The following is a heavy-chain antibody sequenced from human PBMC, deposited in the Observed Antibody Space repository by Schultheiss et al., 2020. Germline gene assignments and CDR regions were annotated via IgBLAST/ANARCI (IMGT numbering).Heavy chain of an antibody. D-gene: IGHD3-10*01. CDR1: GGSFSGYY. Sequence: SETLSLTCAVYGGSFSGYYWTWIRQPPGKGLEWIGEINQSGSTNYNPSLKSRVTISVDTSKNQFSLKLSSVTAADTAVYYCATLYGSGSRVFDYWGQATLVTISS. CDR3: ATLYGSGSRVFDY. V-gene: IGHV4-34*01. J-gene: IGHJ4*02. CDR2: INQSGST.